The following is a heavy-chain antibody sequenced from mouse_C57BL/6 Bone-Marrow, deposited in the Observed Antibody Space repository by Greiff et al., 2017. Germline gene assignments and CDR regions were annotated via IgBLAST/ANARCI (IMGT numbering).Heavy chain of an antibody. J-gene: IGHJ3*01. D-gene: IGHD1-1*01. Sequence: EVHLVESGGGLVQPGGSLKLSCAASGFTFSDYYMYWVRQTPEKRLEWVAYISNGGGSTYYPDTVKGRFTISRDNAKNTLYLQMSRLKSEDTAMYYCARPPNYYGSSYDPWFAYWGQGTLVTVSA. CDR2: ISNGGGST. V-gene: IGHV5-12*01. CDR3: ARPPNYYGSSYDPWFAY. CDR1: GFTFSDYY.